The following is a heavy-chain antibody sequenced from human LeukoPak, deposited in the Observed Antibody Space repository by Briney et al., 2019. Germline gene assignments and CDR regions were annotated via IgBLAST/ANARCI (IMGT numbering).Heavy chain of an antibody. CDR1: GFTFSSYA. Sequence: GGSLRLSCAASGFTFSSYAMHWVRQAPGKGLEYVSAISSNGGSTYYANSVKGRFTISRDNSKNTLYLQMGSLRAEDMAVYYCARSERGYSYGYDYWGQGILVTVSS. CDR2: ISSNGGST. CDR3: ARSERGYSYGYDY. V-gene: IGHV3-64*01. J-gene: IGHJ4*02. D-gene: IGHD5-18*01.